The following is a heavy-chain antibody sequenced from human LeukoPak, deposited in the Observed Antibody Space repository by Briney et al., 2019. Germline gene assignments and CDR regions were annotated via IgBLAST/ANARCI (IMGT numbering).Heavy chain of an antibody. CDR3: AREGWELLHFDY. V-gene: IGHV3-74*01. Sequence: TGGSLRLSCAASGFTFSSYRMHWVRQAPGKGLVWVSRINSDGSSTSYADSVKGRFTISRDNAKNTLYLQMNSLRAEDTAVYYCAREGWELLHFDYWGQGTLVTVSS. D-gene: IGHD1-26*01. CDR1: GFTFSSYR. CDR2: INSDGSST. J-gene: IGHJ4*02.